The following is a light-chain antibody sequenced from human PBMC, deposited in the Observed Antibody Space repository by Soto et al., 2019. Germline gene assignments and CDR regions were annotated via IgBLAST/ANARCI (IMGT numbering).Light chain of an antibody. CDR2: GNS. J-gene: IGLJ1*01. Sequence: QSVLTQPPSVSGAPGQRVTISCTGSSSNIGAGYDVHWYQQLPGTAPKLLIYGNSNRPSGFPDRVSGSKSGTSASLAITGLLAADEGDYYCQSYDSSLGGSRVFGTGTKVTVL. CDR3: QSYDSSLGGSRV. CDR1: SSNIGAGYD. V-gene: IGLV1-40*01.